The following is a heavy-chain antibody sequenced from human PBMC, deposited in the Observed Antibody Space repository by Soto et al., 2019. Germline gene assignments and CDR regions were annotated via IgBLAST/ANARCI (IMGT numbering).Heavy chain of an antibody. CDR1: GYIFTSFH. J-gene: IGHJ5*02. Sequence: QVQLVQSGAEVKNPGASVRNSCKASGYIFTSFHMHWVRQAPGQGLEWMGIINPSGGRTEYAQKFQGRLTMTSDTSTNTVYMELTTLRSEDTAVYYCARAGINWLDPWGQGTLVIVSS. D-gene: IGHD6-13*01. CDR3: ARAGINWLDP. CDR2: INPSGGRT. V-gene: IGHV1-46*01.